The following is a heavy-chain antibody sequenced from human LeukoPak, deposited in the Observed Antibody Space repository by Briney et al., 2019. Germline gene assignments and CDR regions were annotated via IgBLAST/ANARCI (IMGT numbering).Heavy chain of an antibody. CDR2: VYYSGST. CDR1: GGSFEHYF. V-gene: IGHV4-59*01. D-gene: IGHD3-10*01. Sequence: SETLSLTCTVSGGSFEHYFWSWIRQPPGRGLEWIGYVYYSGSTDYSPSLKSRLTISADTSKNQFSLKLNSVTAADTAVYYCASHRRSHGSEYWGQGTLVTVSS. CDR3: ASHRRSHGSEY. J-gene: IGHJ4*02.